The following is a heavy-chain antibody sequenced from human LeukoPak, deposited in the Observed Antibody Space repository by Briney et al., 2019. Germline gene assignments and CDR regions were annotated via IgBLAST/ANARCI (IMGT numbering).Heavy chain of an antibody. CDR1: GFMFSNYY. CDR2: IKNAGIDT. Sequence: GGSLRLSCVGSGFMFSNYYMYWVRQAPGKGLVWVSRIKNAGIDTIYADSVKGQFTVSRDNAKNTVYLQMSSLRAEDTAVYYCARGGYGHNMDVWGEGTTVTVSS. D-gene: IGHD3-10*01. V-gene: IGHV3-74*01. J-gene: IGHJ6*03. CDR3: ARGGYGHNMDV.